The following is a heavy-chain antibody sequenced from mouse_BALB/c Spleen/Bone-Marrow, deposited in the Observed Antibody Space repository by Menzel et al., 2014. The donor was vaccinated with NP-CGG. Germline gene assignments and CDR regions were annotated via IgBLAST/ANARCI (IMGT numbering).Heavy chain of an antibody. Sequence: VKVVESGAEPARPGASVKMSCKASGYTFAYYTVHWVKQRPGQGLEWIGYINPSSGYTNYNQKFKDKAALTTDKSSSTAYMQLSSLTSEDSAVYYCAREVYGSWFAYWGQGTLVTVSA. J-gene: IGHJ3*01. CDR2: INPSSGYT. V-gene: IGHV1-4*01. D-gene: IGHD2-2*01. CDR3: AREVYGSWFAY. CDR1: GYTFAYYT.